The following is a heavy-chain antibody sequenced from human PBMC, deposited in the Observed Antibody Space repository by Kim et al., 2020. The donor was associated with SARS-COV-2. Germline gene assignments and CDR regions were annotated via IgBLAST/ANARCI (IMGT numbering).Heavy chain of an antibody. D-gene: IGHD3-3*01. V-gene: IGHV7-4-1*02. Sequence: ASVKVSCKASGYTFTSFAVNWVRQAPGQGLEWIGWINTNNGNPGYAQGFSGRFVFSLDTSVSTAYLQISSLKAEDIAVYYCARESFCNATNCYNGMDVWGQGTTVIVSS. CDR1: GYTFTSFA. J-gene: IGHJ6*02. CDR2: INTNNGNP. CDR3: ARESFCNATNCYNGMDV.